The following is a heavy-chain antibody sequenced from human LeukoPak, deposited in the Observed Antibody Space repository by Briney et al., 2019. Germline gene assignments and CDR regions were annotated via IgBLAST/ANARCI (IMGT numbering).Heavy chain of an antibody. D-gene: IGHD3-10*01. Sequence: GGSLRLSCTASGFTFTDYYMSWIRLAPGKGLEWVSYITTRSSYTNYAGSVKGRFTISRDNAKNSLFLQMNGLRAEDTAVYYCARAGGVHTYGNYFDYWGQGTLVTVFS. J-gene: IGHJ4*02. CDR2: ITTRSSYT. CDR1: GFTFTDYY. CDR3: ARAGGVHTYGNYFDY. V-gene: IGHV3-11*06.